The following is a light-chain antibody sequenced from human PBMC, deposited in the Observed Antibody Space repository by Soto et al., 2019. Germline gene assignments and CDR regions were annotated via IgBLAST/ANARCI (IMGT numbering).Light chain of an antibody. CDR1: QGISNY. CDR3: LQDYNYPWT. Sequence: ATQMTQSPSSLSASVADRVTISCRASQGISNYLAWYQQRPGKAPKLLIFGATTLQSGVPSRFSASGSGPDFTLTISSLQPEDFATYYCLQDYNYPWTFGQGTKVEIK. J-gene: IGKJ1*01. CDR2: GAT. V-gene: IGKV1-6*01.